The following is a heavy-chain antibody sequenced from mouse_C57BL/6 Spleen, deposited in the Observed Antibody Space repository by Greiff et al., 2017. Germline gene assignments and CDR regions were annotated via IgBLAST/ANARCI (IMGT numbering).Heavy chain of an antibody. CDR2: IHPNSGST. J-gene: IGHJ1*03. CDR3: ARFHYYGSSYQYFDV. CDR1: GYTFTSYW. Sequence: VQLQQPGAELVKPGASVKLSCKASGYTFTSYWMHWVKQRPGQGLEWIGMIHPNSGSTNYNEKFKSKATLTVDKSSSTAYMQLSSLTSEDSAVYYCARFHYYGSSYQYFDVWGTGTTVTVSS. V-gene: IGHV1-64*01. D-gene: IGHD1-1*01.